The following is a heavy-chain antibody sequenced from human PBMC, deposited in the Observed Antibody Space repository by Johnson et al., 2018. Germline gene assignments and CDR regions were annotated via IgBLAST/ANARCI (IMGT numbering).Heavy chain of an antibody. CDR2: ISGRGSST. CDR3: ARAQGGDYLAEYFQH. J-gene: IGHJ1*01. D-gene: IGHD4-17*01. V-gene: IGHV3-23*04. CDR1: GFTFSNFG. Sequence: VQLVESGGGLVQPGGSLRLSCAASGFTFSNFGMTWVRQVPGKGLEWVSTISGRGSSTYYAASVQGRFTISRDNSKYTVYLQMPSLKAEDTAGFYCARAQGGDYLAEYFQHWGQGTLVTVSS.